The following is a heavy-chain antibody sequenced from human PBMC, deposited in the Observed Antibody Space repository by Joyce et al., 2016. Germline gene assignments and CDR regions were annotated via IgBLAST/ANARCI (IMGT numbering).Heavy chain of an antibody. Sequence: QVQLQESGPGLVKPSETLSLPCTVSGDSIGTYYWNWIRQPPGKGREWSGYIVYTGSTNYNPSLESRVTMSVDMSKSQFSLNLNSVTAADTAVYYCARVGSSWSFGYWGQRTLVTVSS. V-gene: IGHV4-59*01. CDR3: ARVGSSWSFGY. CDR1: GDSIGTYY. J-gene: IGHJ4*02. D-gene: IGHD6-13*01. CDR2: IVYTGST.